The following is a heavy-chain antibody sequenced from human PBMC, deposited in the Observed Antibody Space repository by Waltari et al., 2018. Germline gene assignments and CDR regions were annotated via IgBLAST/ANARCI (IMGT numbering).Heavy chain of an antibody. CDR1: GGSFSGSY. CDR3: ARGRKAARPFKAFDI. CDR2: INHSGST. V-gene: IGHV4-34*01. Sequence: QVQLQQWGAGLLKPSETLSLTCAVYGGSFSGSYWLWIRQPPGKGLEWIGEINHSGSTNYNPSLKSRVTISVDTSKNQFSLKLSSVTAADTAVYYCARGRKAARPFKAFDIWGQGTMVTVSS. J-gene: IGHJ3*02. D-gene: IGHD6-6*01.